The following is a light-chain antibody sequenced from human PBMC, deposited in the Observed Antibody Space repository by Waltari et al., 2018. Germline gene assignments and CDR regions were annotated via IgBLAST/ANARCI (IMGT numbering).Light chain of an antibody. V-gene: IGLV2-11*01. CDR1: SSDVGSYNY. CDR2: DVT. J-gene: IGLJ1*01. Sequence: QSALTQPRSVSGSPGQSVTISCTGTSSDVGSYNYVSWYQRYPGKAPKLMIYDVTKRPSGVPDRFSGSKSGNTASLTISGLQAEDEADYHCCSFAGTYYVFGTGTEVTVL. CDR3: CSFAGTYYV.